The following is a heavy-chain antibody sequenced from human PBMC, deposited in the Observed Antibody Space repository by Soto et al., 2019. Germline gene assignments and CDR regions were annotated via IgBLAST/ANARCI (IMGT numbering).Heavy chain of an antibody. V-gene: IGHV1-69*19. CDR1: GGTFNTYA. CDR3: AREVQVHTPAFVY. J-gene: IGHJ4*02. D-gene: IGHD3-10*01. Sequence: QVELVQSGAETKKPGSSVKVSCQSSGGTFNTYAMNWVRQALGQGPEWMGDISPMFGAANYAPKFQGRVTITADESTGTSYMQLSSLTSEDTALYFCAREVQVHTPAFVYWGQGTLVTVSS. CDR2: ISPMFGAA.